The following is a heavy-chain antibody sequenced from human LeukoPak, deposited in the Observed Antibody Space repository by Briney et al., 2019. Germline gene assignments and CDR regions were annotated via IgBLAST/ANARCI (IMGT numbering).Heavy chain of an antibody. CDR3: ATGLYFDF. V-gene: IGHV3-15*01. CDR1: GFTFSKAW. J-gene: IGHJ2*01. Sequence: GGSLRLSCAGSGFTFSKAWMNWVREAPGKGVDWVRRIKSKANGPTIDYPAPLTGRFPISRADSKNTLSLQMDSLKIEDTAVYYCATGLYFDFWGRGTLVTVSS. CDR2: IKSKANGPTI.